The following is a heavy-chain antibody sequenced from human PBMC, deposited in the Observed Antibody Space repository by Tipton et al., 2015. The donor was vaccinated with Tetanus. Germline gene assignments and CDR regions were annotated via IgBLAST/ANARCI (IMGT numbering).Heavy chain of an antibody. CDR2: IYPGDSDA. CDR1: GHNSRSYW. V-gene: IGHV5-51*01. J-gene: IGHJ5*02. D-gene: IGHD3-10*01. Sequence: QSGPEVKKPGESLKISCKASGHNSRSYWVSWVRQMPGKGLEWIGLIYPGDSDATYSPSFQGQVTISADKSISTAYLQWTSLKASDTAIYFCARLPKHYSASGSTWGQGTLVTVSS. CDR3: ARLPKHYSASGST.